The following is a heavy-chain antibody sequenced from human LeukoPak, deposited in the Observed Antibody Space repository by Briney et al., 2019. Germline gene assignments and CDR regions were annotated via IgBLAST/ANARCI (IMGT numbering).Heavy chain of an antibody. CDR1: GYTFTSYY. CDR3: ARENTYGYSYGMDV. CDR2: INSSGGNT. D-gene: IGHD3-22*01. J-gene: IGHJ6*02. V-gene: IGHV1-46*01. Sequence: ASVTVSCKASGYTFTSYYMYWVRQAPGQGLEWMGIINSSGGNTSYAQNFQGRVTMTRDTSARIVYMELRSLRSEDTAVYYCARENTYGYSYGMDVWGQGTTVTVSS.